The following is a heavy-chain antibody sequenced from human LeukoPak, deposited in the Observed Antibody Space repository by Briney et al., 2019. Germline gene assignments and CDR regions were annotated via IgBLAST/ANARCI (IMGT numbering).Heavy chain of an antibody. D-gene: IGHD6-13*01. Sequence: APVKVSCKASGYTFTGYYMHWVRQAPGQGLEWMGWINPNSGGTNYAQKFQGRVTMTRDTSISTAYMELSRLRSDDTAVYYCARGGYSSSWSRPAAFDPWGQGTLVTVSS. V-gene: IGHV1-2*02. CDR3: ARGGYSSSWSRPAAFDP. CDR2: INPNSGGT. CDR1: GYTFTGYY. J-gene: IGHJ5*02.